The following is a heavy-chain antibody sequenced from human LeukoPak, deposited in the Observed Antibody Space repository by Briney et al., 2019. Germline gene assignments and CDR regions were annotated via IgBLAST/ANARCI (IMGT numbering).Heavy chain of an antibody. J-gene: IGHJ4*02. D-gene: IGHD2/OR15-2a*01. Sequence: SETLSLTCTVSGGSISSYYWSWIRQPPGKGLEWIGYIYYSGSTNYNPSLKSRVTISVDTSKNQFSLKLSSVTAADTAVYYCARDLISKWIGQYFDYWGQGTLVTVSS. CDR3: ARDLISKWIGQYFDY. CDR1: GGSISSYY. V-gene: IGHV4-59*01. CDR2: IYYSGST.